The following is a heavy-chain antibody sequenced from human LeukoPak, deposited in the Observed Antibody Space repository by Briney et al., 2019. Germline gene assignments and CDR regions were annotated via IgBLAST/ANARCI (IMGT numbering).Heavy chain of an antibody. CDR2: INHSGST. CDR1: GGSISSYY. CDR3: ARAAYSSSPLFDY. Sequence: SETLSLTCSVSGGSISSYYWSWIRQPPGKGLEWIGEINHSGSTNYNPSLKSRVTISVDTSKNQFSLKLSSVTAADTAVYYCARAAYSSSPLFDYWGQGTLVTVSS. V-gene: IGHV4-34*01. D-gene: IGHD6-6*01. J-gene: IGHJ4*02.